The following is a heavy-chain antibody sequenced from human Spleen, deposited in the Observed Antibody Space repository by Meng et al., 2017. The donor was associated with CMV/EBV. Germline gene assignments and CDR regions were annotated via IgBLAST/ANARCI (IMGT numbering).Heavy chain of an antibody. D-gene: IGHD3-22*01. Sequence: SETLSLTCVVYGGSFSGYYWSWIRQPPGKGLEWIGEINHSGSTNHNPSLKSRVTISVDTSKNQFSLKLNSVTAADTAVYYCARYGVYYYDSSGYSGFGSWGPGTLVTVSS. CDR3: ARYGVYYYDSSGYSGFGS. J-gene: IGHJ4*02. CDR1: GGSFSGYY. CDR2: INHSGST. V-gene: IGHV4-34*01.